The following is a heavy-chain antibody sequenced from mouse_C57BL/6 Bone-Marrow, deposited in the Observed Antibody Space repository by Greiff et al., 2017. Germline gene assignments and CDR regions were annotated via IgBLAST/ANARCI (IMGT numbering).Heavy chain of an antibody. CDR1: GYTFTNYW. V-gene: IGHV1-63*01. CDR3: ARSDGYPFAY. Sequence: VQLVESGAELVRPGTSVKMSCKASGYTFTNYWIGWAKQRPGHGLEWIGDIYPGGGYTNYNEKFKGKATLTADKSSSTAYMQFSSLTSEDSAIYYCARSDGYPFAYWGQGTLVTVSA. D-gene: IGHD2-3*01. J-gene: IGHJ3*01. CDR2: IYPGGGYT.